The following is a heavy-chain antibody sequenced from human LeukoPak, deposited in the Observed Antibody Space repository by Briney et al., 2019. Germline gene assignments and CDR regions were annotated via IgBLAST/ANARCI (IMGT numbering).Heavy chain of an antibody. V-gene: IGHV3-23*01. D-gene: IGHD1-1*01. CDR3: AKGNWRYFDY. J-gene: IGHJ4*02. Sequence: PGGSLRLSCAASGFTFSSYAMSWVRQAPGKGLEWVSAISGSGGSTYYADSVKGRFTTSRDNSKNTLYLQMNSLGADDTAVYYCAKGNWRYFDYWGQGTLVTVSS. CDR1: GFTFSSYA. CDR2: ISGSGGST.